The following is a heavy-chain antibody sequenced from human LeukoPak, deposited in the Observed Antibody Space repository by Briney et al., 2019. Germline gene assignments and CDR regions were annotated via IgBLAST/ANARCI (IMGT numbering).Heavy chain of an antibody. CDR3: ARHIAAAGNLFDY. D-gene: IGHD6-13*01. Sequence: PGGSLRLSCAASGFTFSSYSMNWVRQAPGKGLEWVSYISSSSSTIYYADSVKGRFTISRDNAKNSLYLQMNSLRAEDTAVYYCARHIAAAGNLFDYWGQGTLVTVSS. CDR2: ISSSSSTI. V-gene: IGHV3-48*04. CDR1: GFTFSSYS. J-gene: IGHJ4*02.